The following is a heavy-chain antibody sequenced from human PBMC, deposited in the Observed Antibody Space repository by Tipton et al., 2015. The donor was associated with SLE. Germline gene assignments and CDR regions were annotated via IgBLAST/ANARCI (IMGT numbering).Heavy chain of an antibody. CDR2: ISWNSGDI. V-gene: IGHV3-9*01. CDR1: GFIFGDYA. CDR3: AKDPRISGDGWHGIDI. Sequence: SLRLSCAASGFIFGDYAMHWVRQAPGKGLEWVSGISWNSGDIGYADSVKGRFTITRDNAKNSLFLQMNSLRAEDTALYYCAKDPRISGDGWHGIDIWGQGTRVTVSS. J-gene: IGHJ3*02. D-gene: IGHD3-10*01.